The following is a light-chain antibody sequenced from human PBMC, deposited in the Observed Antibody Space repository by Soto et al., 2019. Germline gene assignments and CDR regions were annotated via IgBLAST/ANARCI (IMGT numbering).Light chain of an antibody. J-gene: IGKJ5*01. CDR1: QGISNH. CDR3: LQHTNFPLT. CDR2: DAS. V-gene: IGKV1-17*03. Sequence: DIQMTQSPSAMSASVGDKVTITCRASQGISNHLVWFQQRPGKVPKRLIYDASSLQTGVPSRFGGSGSGTDFTLTISSLQPEDFATYYCLQHTNFPLTFGQGTRLEAK.